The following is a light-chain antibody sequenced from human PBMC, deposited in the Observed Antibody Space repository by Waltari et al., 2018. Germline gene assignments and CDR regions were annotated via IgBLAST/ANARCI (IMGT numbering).Light chain of an antibody. CDR1: PSIVGRSDL. V-gene: IGLV2-23*02. CDR2: EVF. CDR3: CSYAGRGTYV. Sequence: QSALTQPASVSGTPGQSITISCSGTPSIVGRSDLVSWYQQHPGEAPKLLICEVFKRPPDTSSRFSGAKSGSTASLTISGLQPEDEADYYCCSYAGRGTYVFGSGTKVTVL. J-gene: IGLJ1*01.